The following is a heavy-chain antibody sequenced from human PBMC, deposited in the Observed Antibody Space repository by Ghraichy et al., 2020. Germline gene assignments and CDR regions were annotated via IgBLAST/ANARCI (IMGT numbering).Heavy chain of an antibody. Sequence: GGSLRLSCSASGFTFTSYAMSWVRQAPGRGLEWVSALSGSGVSTYYADSVRGRFTISRDNSKNTLYLQMNSLRAEDTAVYYCAKGDRYTSGPYYFDCWGQGSLVTVSS. CDR1: GFTFTSYA. V-gene: IGHV3-23*01. J-gene: IGHJ4*02. D-gene: IGHD6-19*01. CDR3: AKGDRYTSGPYYFDC. CDR2: LSGSGVST.